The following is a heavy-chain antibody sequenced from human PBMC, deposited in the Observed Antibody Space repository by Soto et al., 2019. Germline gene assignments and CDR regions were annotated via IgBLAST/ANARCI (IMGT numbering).Heavy chain of an antibody. CDR3: ARDAEGYYYDSSGYYTWFDP. V-gene: IGHV1-69*13. J-gene: IGHJ5*02. CDR2: IIPIFGTA. CDR1: GGTFSSYA. D-gene: IGHD3-22*01. Sequence: SVKVSCKASGGTFSSYAISWVRQAPGQGLEWMGGIIPIFGTANYAQKFQGRVTITADESTSTAYMELSSLRSEDTAVYYCARDAEGYYYDSSGYYTWFDPWGQGTLVTVS.